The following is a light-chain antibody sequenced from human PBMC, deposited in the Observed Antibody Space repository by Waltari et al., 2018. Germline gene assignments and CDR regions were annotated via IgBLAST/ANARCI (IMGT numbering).Light chain of an antibody. J-gene: IGKJ1*01. V-gene: IGKV3-20*01. CDR1: QSLSSNC. Sequence: EIVLTQSPGTLSLSPGQRATLSCRASQSLSSNCLAWYQHKPGQAPILVIYDASTRATGIPDRFSGSGSGTDFTLTISRLEPEDFAVYYCQQYGSSPRTFGQGTKVEIK. CDR2: DAS. CDR3: QQYGSSPRT.